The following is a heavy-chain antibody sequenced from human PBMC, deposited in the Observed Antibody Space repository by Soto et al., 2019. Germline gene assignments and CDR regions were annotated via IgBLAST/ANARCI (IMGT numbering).Heavy chain of an antibody. CDR1: GFTFSSYD. CDR2: ISSNGGTT. J-gene: IGHJ4*02. V-gene: IGHV3-64*01. CDR3: VRRVSGNYHY. D-gene: IGHD1-7*01. Sequence: EVQLAESGGGMFQPGGSLRLSCVASGFTFSSYDMHWVRQAPGKGLEYVSSISSNGGTTYYGNSVKGRFTISRDNSKNTLYLQMGSLRAEDMAVYYCVRRVSGNYHYRGQGTLVTVSS.